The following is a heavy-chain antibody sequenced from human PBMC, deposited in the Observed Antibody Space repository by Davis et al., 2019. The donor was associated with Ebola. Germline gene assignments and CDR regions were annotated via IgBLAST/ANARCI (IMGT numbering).Heavy chain of an antibody. CDR2: IEAESDGWAT. J-gene: IGHJ5*02. CDR1: GFTFTTAW. Sequence: GGSLRLSCEASGFTFTTAWMSWVRQAPGKGLEWVGRIEAESDGWATHYAAPVQGRFTISRDDSKNTVYLRMNSLKIEDTAVYFCTKYYRRLDPWGQGTLVTVSS. CDR3: TKYYRRLDP. D-gene: IGHD3-10*01. V-gene: IGHV3-15*04.